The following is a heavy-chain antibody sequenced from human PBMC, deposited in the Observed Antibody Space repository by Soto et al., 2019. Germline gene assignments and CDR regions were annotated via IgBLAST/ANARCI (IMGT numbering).Heavy chain of an antibody. V-gene: IGHV1-18*01. CDR1: GFTFTIYG. Sequence: QVQLVQSGAEVKKPGASVKVSCKASGFTFTIYGITWVRQAPGQGLEWMGWINPYNGNTNDAQMFQGRVTMTTDTSTSTGYMSLRGLRSDDTAVYYGASVVASAPVYYGMDVWCEGTTVTVSS. J-gene: IGHJ6*04. CDR3: ASVVASAPVYYGMDV. D-gene: IGHD2-15*01. CDR2: INPYNGNT.